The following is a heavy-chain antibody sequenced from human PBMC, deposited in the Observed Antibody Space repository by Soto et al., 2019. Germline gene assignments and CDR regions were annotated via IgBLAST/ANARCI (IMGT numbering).Heavy chain of an antibody. CDR2: IYYSGST. D-gene: IGHD3-3*01. CDR1: GGSISSYY. Sequence: PSETLSLTCTVSGGSISSYYWSWIRQPPGKGLEWIGYIYYSGSTNYNPSLKSRVTISVDTSKNQFSLKLSSVTAADTAVYYCARARRAWSGYISACDIWGQGTMVTVSS. J-gene: IGHJ3*02. V-gene: IGHV4-59*01. CDR3: ARARRAWSGYISACDI.